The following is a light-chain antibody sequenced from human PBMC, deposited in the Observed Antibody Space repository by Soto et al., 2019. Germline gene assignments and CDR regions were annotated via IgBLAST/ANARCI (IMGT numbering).Light chain of an antibody. CDR3: QQRGNWPLT. CDR1: QTVRNNY. CDR2: DAS. V-gene: IGKV3D-20*02. J-gene: IGKJ4*01. Sequence: EFVLTQSPGTLSLSPGERATLSCRASQTVRNNYLAWYQQKPGQAPRLLIYDASSRATGIPDRFSGGGSGSDFTLTISRLEPEDIAVYYCQQRGNWPLTFGGGTKVDIK.